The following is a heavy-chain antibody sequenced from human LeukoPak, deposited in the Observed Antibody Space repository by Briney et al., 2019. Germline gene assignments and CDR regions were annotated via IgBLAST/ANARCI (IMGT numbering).Heavy chain of an antibody. J-gene: IGHJ6*03. D-gene: IGHD2-2*01. CDR1: GFTVSSNY. Sequence: SGGSLRLSCAVSGFTVSSNYISWVRQAPGKGLEWVSILYSDGTTYYADSVKGRFTISRDNSKNILYLQMNSLRAEDTAVYYCARVRGYCSTSTCQYYYYYLDVWGNGTTVTVSS. CDR3: ARVRGYCSTSTCQYYYYYLDV. CDR2: LYSDGTT. V-gene: IGHV3-66*02.